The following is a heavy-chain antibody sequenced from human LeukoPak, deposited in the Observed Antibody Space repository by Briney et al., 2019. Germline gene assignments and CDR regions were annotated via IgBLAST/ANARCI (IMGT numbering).Heavy chain of an antibody. CDR1: GYTFTSYG. CDR2: ITTYNGDT. D-gene: IGHD1-26*01. V-gene: IGHV1-18*01. Sequence: ASVTVSFKASGYTFTSYGITWVRQAPGQGLEWMGWITTYNGDTNYAQNLQGRVTMTTDTSTSTAYMDLRSLRSDDTAVYYCARVTLKSTTTRFTLAGDYFDYWGQGTLVTVSS. CDR3: ARVTLKSTTTRFTLAGDYFDY. J-gene: IGHJ4*02.